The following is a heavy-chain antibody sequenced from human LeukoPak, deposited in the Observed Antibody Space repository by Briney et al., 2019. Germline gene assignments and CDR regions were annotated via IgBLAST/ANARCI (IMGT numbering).Heavy chain of an antibody. CDR3: ARASVFYDSSGYYFAEYFQH. V-gene: IGHV3-15*01. CDR2: IKSKADGGTT. J-gene: IGHJ1*01. CDR1: GFTFSNAW. Sequence: GGSLRLSCAASGFTFSNAWMSWVRQAPGKGLEWVGRIKSKADGGTTDYAAPVKDRFTISRDDSKSTLYLQMNSLRAEDTAVYYCARASVFYDSSGYYFAEYFQHWGQGTLVTVSS. D-gene: IGHD3-22*01.